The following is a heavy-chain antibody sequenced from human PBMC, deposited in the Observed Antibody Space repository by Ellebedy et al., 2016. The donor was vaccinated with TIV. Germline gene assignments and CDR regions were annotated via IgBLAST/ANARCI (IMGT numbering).Heavy chain of an antibody. V-gene: IGHV3-23*01. J-gene: IGHJ6*03. CDR3: ARPDSEDNYMDV. Sequence: GESLKISXAASGFTFSSYAMSWVRQAPGKGLEWVSDISGKGGSTNYAESVKGRFTISRDDSKNTLYLQMNSLRGEDTAVYYCARPDSEDNYMDVWGKGTAVTVSS. CDR2: ISGKGGST. CDR1: GFTFSSYA.